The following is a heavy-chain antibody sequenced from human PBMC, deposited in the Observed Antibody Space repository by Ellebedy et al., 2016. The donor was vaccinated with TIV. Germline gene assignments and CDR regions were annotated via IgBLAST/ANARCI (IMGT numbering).Heavy chain of an antibody. J-gene: IGHJ5*02. Sequence: GGSLRLXXAASGFTFYNFGLHWVRQAPGKGLEWVAVVSSDGGTKHYGDSVKGRFTISRDNSMNTLYLQMNSLRTEDTAVYYCAKEERLQYNWFDPWGQGTLVTVSS. CDR2: VSSDGGTK. D-gene: IGHD1-26*01. CDR1: GFTFYNFG. V-gene: IGHV3-30*18. CDR3: AKEERLQYNWFDP.